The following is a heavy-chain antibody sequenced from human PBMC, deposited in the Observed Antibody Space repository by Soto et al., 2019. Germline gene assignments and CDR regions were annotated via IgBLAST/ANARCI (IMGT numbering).Heavy chain of an antibody. CDR2: IYYSGST. CDR1: GGPTTSSSTSASTSSYY. J-gene: IGHJ4*02. D-gene: IGHD4-17*01. V-gene: IGHV4-39*01. Sequence: PSETLSLTCTVSGGPTTSSSTSASTSSYYWGWIRQSPGKGLEWIGTIYYSGSTYYTPSLKSRVTISVDTSKNQLFLKLTSVTAADTAVYFCARHGLNDYGDYVVYFDNWVQGTLVTVSS. CDR3: ARHGLNDYGDYVVYFDN.